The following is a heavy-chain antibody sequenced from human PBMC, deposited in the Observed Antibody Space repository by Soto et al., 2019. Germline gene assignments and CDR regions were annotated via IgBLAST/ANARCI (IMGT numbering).Heavy chain of an antibody. Sequence: QVQLQKSGPGLVKPSQTLSLTCTVSGGSISSGGYYWSWIRQHPEKGLEWIGYIYYSGSTYYNPSLKSRVTISVDTSKNQFSLKLSSVTAADMAVYYCAREVSSGTVVTTPIDYWGQGTLVTVSS. CDR1: GGSISSGGYY. CDR3: AREVSSGTVVTTPIDY. J-gene: IGHJ4*02. V-gene: IGHV4-31*03. CDR2: IYYSGST. D-gene: IGHD2-15*01.